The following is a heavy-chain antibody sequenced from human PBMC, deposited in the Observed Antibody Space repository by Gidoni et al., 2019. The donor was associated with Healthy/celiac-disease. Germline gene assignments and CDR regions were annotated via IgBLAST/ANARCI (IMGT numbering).Heavy chain of an antibody. CDR2: ISSSSSYI. V-gene: IGHV3-21*01. CDR1: GFLFRRYS. Sequence: EVQLVESGGGLVKPGGSLRLPCSASGFLFRRYSMNWIPPAPGKGLEWVSSISSSSSYIYYADSVKGRFTISRDNAKNSLYLQMNSLRAEDTAVYYCARESDYYDSSGYYWARVTNWIDPWGQGTLVTVSS. CDR3: ARESDYYDSSGYYWARVTNWIDP. J-gene: IGHJ5*02. D-gene: IGHD3-22*01.